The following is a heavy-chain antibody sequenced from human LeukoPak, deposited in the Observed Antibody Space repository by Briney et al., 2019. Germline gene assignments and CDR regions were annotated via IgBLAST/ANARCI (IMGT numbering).Heavy chain of an antibody. D-gene: IGHD2-15*01. CDR3: AKDRGRTWVQVAN. V-gene: IGHV3-23*01. CDR2: ISGSGGST. CDR1: GFTFSSDA. J-gene: IGHJ4*02. Sequence: PGGSLRLSCIGTGFTFSSDAMGWVRQAPGKGLEWVSGISGSGGSTYYADSVKGRFTISRGNSKNTLYLQMNSLRVEDTAVYYCAKDRGRTWVQVANWGQGTLVTVPS.